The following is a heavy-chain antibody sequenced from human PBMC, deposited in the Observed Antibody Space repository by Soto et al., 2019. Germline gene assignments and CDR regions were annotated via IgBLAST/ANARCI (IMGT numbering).Heavy chain of an antibody. J-gene: IGHJ6*02. CDR2: ISGSGGST. CDR1: GFTFSSYA. D-gene: IGHD6-6*01. Sequence: GGSLRLSCAASGFTFSSYAMSWVRQAPGKGLEWVSAISGSGGSTYYADSVKGRFTISRDNSKNTLYLQMNSLRAEDTAVYYCAKVGRPSSIAARYYYYYGMDVWGQGTTVTVSS. CDR3: AKVGRPSSIAARYYYYYGMDV. V-gene: IGHV3-23*01.